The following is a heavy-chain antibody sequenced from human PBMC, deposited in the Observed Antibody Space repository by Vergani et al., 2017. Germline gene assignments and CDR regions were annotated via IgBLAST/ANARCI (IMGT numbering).Heavy chain of an antibody. CDR2: ISSSSSTI. J-gene: IGHJ6*02. CDR3: ARGSATPRPYYYDMDV. D-gene: IGHD2-15*01. CDR1: GFTFSSYS. Sequence: EVQLVESGGGLVQPGGSLRLSCAASGFTFSSYSMNWVRQAPGKGLEWVSYISSSSSTIYYADSVKGRFTISRDNAKISLYLQMNSLRAEDTAVYYCARGSATPRPYYYDMDVWGQGTTVTVSS. V-gene: IGHV3-48*01.